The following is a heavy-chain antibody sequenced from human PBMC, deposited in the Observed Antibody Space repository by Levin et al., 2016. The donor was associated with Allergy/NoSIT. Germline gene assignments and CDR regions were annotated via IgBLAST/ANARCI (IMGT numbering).Heavy chain of an antibody. CDR3: ARGKSSSWYLVSLGLDV. CDR2: INHSGSS. D-gene: IGHD6-13*01. J-gene: IGHJ6*02. CDR1: GGSLSGYD. Sequence: SETLSLTCAVYGGSLSGYDWSWIRQSPGRGLEWIGDINHSGSSNYNPSLKSRVTISVATSKKQFSLRLSSVTAADTAVYYCARGKSSSWYLVSLGLDVWGQGTTVTVSS. V-gene: IGHV4-34*01.